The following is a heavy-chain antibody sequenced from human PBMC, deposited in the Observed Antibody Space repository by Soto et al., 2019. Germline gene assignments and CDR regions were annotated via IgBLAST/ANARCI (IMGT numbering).Heavy chain of an antibody. V-gene: IGHV4-4*07. Sequence: QVQLQEPGPGLVKPSETLSLTCTVSGGSISNYYWNWIRQPAGKGLEWIGRIYSSGTTIYNPTLESRVTMSLHTSKNQFSLKLSSVTAADTAVYCCARFHPSDGTSSPNAFDIRGQGTMVTVSS. CDR1: GGSISNYY. D-gene: IGHD1-26*01. CDR2: IYSSGTT. CDR3: ARFHPSDGTSSPNAFDI. J-gene: IGHJ3*02.